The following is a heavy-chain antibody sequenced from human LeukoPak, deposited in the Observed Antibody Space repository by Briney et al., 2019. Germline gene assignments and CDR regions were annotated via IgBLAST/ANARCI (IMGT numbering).Heavy chain of an antibody. CDR1: GGSISSGSYY. V-gene: IGHV4-61*02. CDR3: ARSGPLLLWFGDLDRRNWFDP. Sequence: PSETLSLTCTVSGGSISSGSYYWSWIRQPAGKGLEWIGRIYTSGSTNYNPSPKSRVTISVDTSKNQFSLKLSSVTAADTAVYYCARSGPLLLWFGDLDRRNWFDPWGQGTLVTVSS. CDR2: IYTSGST. D-gene: IGHD3-10*01. J-gene: IGHJ5*02.